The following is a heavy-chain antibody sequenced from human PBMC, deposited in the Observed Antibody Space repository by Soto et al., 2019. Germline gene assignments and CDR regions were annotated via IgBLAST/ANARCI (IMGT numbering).Heavy chain of an antibody. CDR3: ARYLLGVTTPYFDY. CDR1: GYTFINYW. D-gene: IGHD4-17*01. V-gene: IGHV5-51*01. J-gene: IGHJ4*02. Sequence: GASLKISCKGSGYTFINYWIGWVRQMPGKGLEWMGIIYPDDSDIRYSPSFQGQVTISADKSLSTAYLQWNTLRASDTAIYYCARYLLGVTTPYFDYWGQGTLVTVSS. CDR2: IYPDDSDI.